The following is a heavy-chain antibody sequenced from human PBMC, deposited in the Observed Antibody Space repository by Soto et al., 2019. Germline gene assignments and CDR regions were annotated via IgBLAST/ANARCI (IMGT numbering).Heavy chain of an antibody. Sequence: GGSLRLSCAASGFSFDGYAMNWVRQPPGKGLEWVSGISWNSGNIDYADSVKGRFTISRDNAKNSLYLQMNSLRAEDTALYYCVKASTYSSSQGWFDPWGQGTMVTVSS. V-gene: IGHV3-9*01. CDR3: VKASTYSSSQGWFDP. J-gene: IGHJ5*02. CDR2: ISWNSGNI. CDR1: GFSFDGYA. D-gene: IGHD6-6*01.